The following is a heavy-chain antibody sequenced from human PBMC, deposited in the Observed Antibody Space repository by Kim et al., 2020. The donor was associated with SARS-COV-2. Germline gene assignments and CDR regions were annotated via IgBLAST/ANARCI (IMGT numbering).Heavy chain of an antibody. Sequence: GGSLRLSCAASGFTFSSYAMSWVRQAPGKGLEWVSAISGSGGSPYYADSVKGRFTISRDNSKNTLYLQMNSLRAEDTAVYYCAKDEELFVAGTSNFDYWGQGTLVTVSS. V-gene: IGHV3-23*01. D-gene: IGHD6-19*01. CDR2: ISGSGGSP. J-gene: IGHJ4*02. CDR3: AKDEELFVAGTSNFDY. CDR1: GFTFSSYA.